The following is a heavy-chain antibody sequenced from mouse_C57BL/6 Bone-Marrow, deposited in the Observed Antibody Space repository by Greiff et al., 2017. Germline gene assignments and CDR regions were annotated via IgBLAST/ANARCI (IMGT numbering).Heavy chain of an antibody. D-gene: IGHD1-1*01. Sequence: EVKLMESGGDLVKPGGSLKLSCAASGFTFSSYGMSWVRQTPDKRLEWVATISSGGSYTYYPDSVKGRFTISRDNDKNTLYLQMSRLKCEDTAMYYCAKRDYCGRAYLDYWGQGTTITVS. CDR3: AKRDYCGRAYLDY. CDR1: GFTFSSYG. V-gene: IGHV5-6*02. CDR2: ISSGGSYT. J-gene: IGHJ2*01.